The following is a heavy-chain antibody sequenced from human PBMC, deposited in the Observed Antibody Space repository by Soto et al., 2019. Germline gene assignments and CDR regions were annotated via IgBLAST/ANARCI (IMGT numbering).Heavy chain of an antibody. CDR3: ARGPGYQRSIDRKAGPGDY. CDR2: INHSGST. Sequence: SETLSLTCAVYGGSFSGYYWSWIRQPPGKGLEWIGEINHSGSTNYNPSLKSRVTISVDTSKNQFSLKLSSVTAADTAVYYCARGPGYQRSIDRKAGPGDYWGQGTLVTVSS. D-gene: IGHD2-2*01. CDR1: GGSFSGYY. V-gene: IGHV4-34*01. J-gene: IGHJ4*02.